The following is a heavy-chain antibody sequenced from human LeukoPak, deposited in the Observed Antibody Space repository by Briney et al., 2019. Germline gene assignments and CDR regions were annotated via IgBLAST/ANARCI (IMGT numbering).Heavy chain of an antibody. CDR3: AKDQSITIFGVVMRSDVFDI. D-gene: IGHD3-3*01. J-gene: IGHJ3*02. V-gene: IGHV3-23*01. Sequence: PGGSLRLSCAASGFTFSSYAMSWVRQAPGKGLEWVSAISGSGGGTYYADSVKGRFTISRDNSKNTLYLQMSSLRAEDTAVYYCAKDQSITIFGVVMRSDVFDIWGQGTMVTVSS. CDR2: ISGSGGGT. CDR1: GFTFSSYA.